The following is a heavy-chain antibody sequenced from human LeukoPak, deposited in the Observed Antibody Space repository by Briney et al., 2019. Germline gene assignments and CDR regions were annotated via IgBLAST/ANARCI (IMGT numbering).Heavy chain of an antibody. CDR3: AKDFVGTGNFRGGDY. CDR1: GFTFSSYA. Sequence: PGGSLRLSCAASGFTFSSYAMSWVRQAPGTGLLEWVSGISRYGGDIYYAESVKGRFTISRDNSNDTLYLQMNTLRVEDTGVYYCAKDFVGTGNFRGGDYWGQGTLVTVSS. CDR2: ISRYGGDI. J-gene: IGHJ4*02. D-gene: IGHD2-8*02. V-gene: IGHV3-23*01.